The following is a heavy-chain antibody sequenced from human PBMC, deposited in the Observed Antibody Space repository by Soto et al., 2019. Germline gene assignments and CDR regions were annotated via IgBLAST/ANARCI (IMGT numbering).Heavy chain of an antibody. CDR2: IYYSGST. J-gene: IGHJ4*02. D-gene: IGHD3-3*02. CDR3: ARSPRIHLFDY. CDR1: GGSISSYY. Sequence: SLTCTVSGGSISSYYWSWIRQPPGKGLEWIGYIYYSGSTNYNPSLKSRVTISVDTSKNQFSLKLSSVTAADTAVYYCARSPRIHLFDYWGQGTLVTVSS. V-gene: IGHV4-59*01.